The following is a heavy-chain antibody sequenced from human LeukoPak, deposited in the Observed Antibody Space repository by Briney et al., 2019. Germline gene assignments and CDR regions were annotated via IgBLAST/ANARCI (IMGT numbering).Heavy chain of an antibody. CDR2: INHSGST. CDR3: ARGHRYCSSTSCLLGRDY. V-gene: IGHV4-34*01. CDR1: GVSFSGYY. D-gene: IGHD2-2*01. Sequence: SETLSLTCAVYGVSFSGYYWSWIRQPPGKGLEWIGEINHSGSTNYNPSLKSRVTISVETSTNQFSLKLSSVTAPDTAVYYCARGHRYCSSTSCLLGRDYWGQGTLVTVSS. J-gene: IGHJ4*02.